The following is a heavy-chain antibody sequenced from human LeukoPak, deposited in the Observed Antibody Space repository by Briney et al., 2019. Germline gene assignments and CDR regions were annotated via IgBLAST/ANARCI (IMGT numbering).Heavy chain of an antibody. Sequence: SETLSLTCAVYGGSFSGYYWSWIRQPPGKGLEWIGEINHSGSTNYNPSLKSRVTISVDTSKNQFSLKLSSVTAADTAVYYCAREGGLRYFDWLFDYYDYWGQGTLVTVSS. CDR3: AREGGLRYFDWLFDYYDY. CDR1: GGSFSGYY. CDR2: INHSGST. D-gene: IGHD3-9*01. J-gene: IGHJ4*02. V-gene: IGHV4-34*01.